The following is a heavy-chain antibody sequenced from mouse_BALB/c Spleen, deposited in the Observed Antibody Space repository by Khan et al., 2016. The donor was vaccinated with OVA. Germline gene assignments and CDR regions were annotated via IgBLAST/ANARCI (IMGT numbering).Heavy chain of an antibody. CDR2: IYPGDGNT. J-gene: IGHJ3*01. V-gene: IGHV1-80*01. D-gene: IGHD2-14*01. CDR1: GYGFSNYL. CDR3: ARSEYDYFAY. Sequence: QVQLQQSGAELVRPGSSVKISCKASGYGFSNYLMNWVKQGPGQGLEWIGQIYPGDGNTNYNGKFKDKATLTVDKSSSTAYMQLSSLTSEDSAVFVCARSEYDYFAYWGQGTLVTVSA.